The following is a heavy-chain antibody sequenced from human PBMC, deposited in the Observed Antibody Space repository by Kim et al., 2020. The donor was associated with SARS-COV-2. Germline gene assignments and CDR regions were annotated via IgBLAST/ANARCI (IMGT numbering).Heavy chain of an antibody. CDR3: ARDLGDYGMDV. D-gene: IGHD3-16*01. V-gene: IGHV3-53*01. CDR2: T. Sequence: TDYAESVNGRFTISRDNSKNPLYLQMNSLRAEDTAVYYCARDLGDYGMDVWGQGTTVTVSS. J-gene: IGHJ6*02.